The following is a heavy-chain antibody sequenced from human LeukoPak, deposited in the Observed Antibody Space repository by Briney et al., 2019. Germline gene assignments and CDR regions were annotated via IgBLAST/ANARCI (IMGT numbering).Heavy chain of an antibody. Sequence: GGSLRLSCAASGFTFSTYWMTWVRQAPGKGLEWVANMKQDGSEKYYVDSAKGRFTISRDHAKNSLYLQMNSLRAEDTALYYCARSPDDTYGPDNNYYFYMDAWGKGTTVTVSS. CDR3: ARSPDDTYGPDNNYYFYMDA. V-gene: IGHV3-7*03. CDR2: MKQDGSEK. D-gene: IGHD5-18*01. CDR1: GFTFSTYW. J-gene: IGHJ6*03.